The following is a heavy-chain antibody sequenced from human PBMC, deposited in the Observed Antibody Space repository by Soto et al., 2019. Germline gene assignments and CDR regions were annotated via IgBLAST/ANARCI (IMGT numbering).Heavy chain of an antibody. CDR2: IIPIFGTA. D-gene: IGHD2-2*01. CDR1: GGTFSSYA. Sequence: EASVKVSCKASGGTFSSYAISWVRQAPGQGLEWMGGIIPIFGTANYAQKFQGRVTITADESTSTAYMELSSLRSEDTAVYYCARGVVVPAGYYYYYGMDVWGQGTTVTVSS. J-gene: IGHJ6*02. CDR3: ARGVVVPAGYYYYYGMDV. V-gene: IGHV1-69*13.